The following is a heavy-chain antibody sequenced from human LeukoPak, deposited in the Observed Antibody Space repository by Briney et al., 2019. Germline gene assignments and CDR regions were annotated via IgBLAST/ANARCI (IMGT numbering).Heavy chain of an antibody. J-gene: IGHJ4*02. CDR2: INHSGST. D-gene: IGHD3-16*01. Sequence: SETLSLTCAVYGGSFSGYYWSWIRQPPGKGLEWIGEINHSGSTNYNPSLKSRVTISVDTSKNQFSLKLSSVTAADTAVHYCARGRPLGAADYWGQGTLVTVSS. V-gene: IGHV4-34*01. CDR1: GGSFSGYY. CDR3: ARGRPLGAADY.